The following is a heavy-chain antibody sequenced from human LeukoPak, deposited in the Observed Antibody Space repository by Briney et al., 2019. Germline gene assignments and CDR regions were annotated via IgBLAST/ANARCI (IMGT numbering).Heavy chain of an antibody. Sequence: SETLSLTCTVSGASISSYYWTWIRQSPGQGLEWIGYIYHTGATTYNPSLKSRVTMSIDTSKKQFSLKLTSVTAADTAVYYCARDFMGDYGDYEGPFDYWGQGTLVTVSS. CDR1: GASISSYY. CDR2: IYHTGAT. J-gene: IGHJ4*02. D-gene: IGHD4-17*01. CDR3: ARDFMGDYGDYEGPFDY. V-gene: IGHV4-59*12.